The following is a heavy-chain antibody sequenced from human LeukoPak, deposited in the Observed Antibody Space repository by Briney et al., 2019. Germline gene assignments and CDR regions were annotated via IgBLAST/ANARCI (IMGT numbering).Heavy chain of an antibody. V-gene: IGHV3-7*01. CDR1: GFTFSRYW. CDR3: ARVILGVAPYSGLDV. D-gene: IGHD2-2*01. J-gene: IGHJ6*02. Sequence: PGGSLRLSCAASGFTFSRYWLTWVRQAPGKGLEWVANMNEVGSAKFYVDSVKGQFTISRDNAQNSVFLQMNSLRAEDTAVYYCARVILGVAPYSGLDVWGQGTTVTVSS. CDR2: MNEVGSAK.